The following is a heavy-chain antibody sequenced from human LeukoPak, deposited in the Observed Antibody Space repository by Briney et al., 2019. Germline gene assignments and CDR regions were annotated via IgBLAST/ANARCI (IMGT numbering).Heavy chain of an antibody. CDR3: ARRGGSYNDY. J-gene: IGHJ4*02. V-gene: IGHV3-74*01. Sequence: GGSLRLSCAASGFTFSSYWMHWVRQAPGKGLVWVSRISSDGSTTSYADSVKGRFTISRDNAKNTLYLQMSSLRAKDTAVYYCARRGGSYNDYWGQGTLVTVSS. CDR2: ISSDGSTT. CDR1: GFTFSSYW. D-gene: IGHD1-26*01.